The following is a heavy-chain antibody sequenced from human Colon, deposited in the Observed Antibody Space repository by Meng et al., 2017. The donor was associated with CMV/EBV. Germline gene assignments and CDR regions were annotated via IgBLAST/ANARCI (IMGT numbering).Heavy chain of an antibody. CDR3: ARDVVYPYYFDS. CDR1: GGPVNTGSSY. CDR2: VFYIGKT. J-gene: IGHJ4*02. D-gene: IGHD1-14*01. Sequence: VSGGPVNTGSSYWRWLRLSPGEGLEWIGHVFYIGKTIYSPSLKSRVSMSIDPSKNQFSLRLTSVTPADTALYYCARDVVYPYYFDSWGQGIPVTVSS. V-gene: IGHV4-61*01.